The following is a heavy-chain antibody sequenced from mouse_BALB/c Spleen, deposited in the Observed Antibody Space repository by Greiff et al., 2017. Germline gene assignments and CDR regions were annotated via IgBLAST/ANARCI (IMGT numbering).Heavy chain of an antibody. J-gene: IGHJ2*01. D-gene: IGHD2-3*01. CDR2: INPSSGYT. V-gene: IGHV1-4*01. CDR3: AREGDGYYHY. Sequence: VQLQQSGAELARPGASVKMSCKASGYTFTSYTMHWVNQRPGQGLEWIGYINPSSGYTNYNQKFKDKATLTADKSSSTAYMQLSSLTSEDSAVYYCAREGDGYYHYWGQGTTLTVSS. CDR1: GYTFTSYT.